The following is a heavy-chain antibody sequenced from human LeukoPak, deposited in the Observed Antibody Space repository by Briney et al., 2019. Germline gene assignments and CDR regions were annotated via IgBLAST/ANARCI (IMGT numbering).Heavy chain of an antibody. Sequence: ASVKVSCKASGYTFTSYGISWVRQAPGQGLEWMGWISAYDGNTNYAQKLQGRVTMTTDTSTSTAYMELRSLRSDDTAVYYWARSAPRIVVVPAAISDNWFDPWGQGTLVTVSS. J-gene: IGHJ5*02. D-gene: IGHD2-2*01. V-gene: IGHV1-18*01. CDR1: GYTFTSYG. CDR3: ARSAPRIVVVPAAISDNWFDP. CDR2: ISAYDGNT.